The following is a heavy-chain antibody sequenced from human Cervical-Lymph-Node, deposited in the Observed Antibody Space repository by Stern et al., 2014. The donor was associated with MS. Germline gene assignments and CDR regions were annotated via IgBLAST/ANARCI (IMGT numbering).Heavy chain of an antibody. J-gene: IGHJ3*02. D-gene: IGHD2-2*01. CDR1: GFSFTTHW. Sequence: EMQLVESGAEVKKPGESLKISCEGSGFSFTTHWIAWVRQMPGEGLEWMGILNPGDSDTRYSPSFQGRVTISADKSISTAYLQWNSLTASDTAMYYCAKARYVQALSDAFDIWGQGTMVTVSS. V-gene: IGHV5-51*03. CDR3: AKARYVQALSDAFDI. CDR2: LNPGDSDT.